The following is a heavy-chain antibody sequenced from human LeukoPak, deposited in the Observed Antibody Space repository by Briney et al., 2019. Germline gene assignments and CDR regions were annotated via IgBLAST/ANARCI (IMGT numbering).Heavy chain of an antibody. V-gene: IGHV3-53*01. CDR3: AREVVSTPSYFES. Sequence: GGSLRLSCAASGFTVSSSYMYWVRQAPGKGLEWVSFFYRGDSTYYAESVRGRFTISRDNSKNTLYLLMNSLIPEDTAVYYCAREVVSTPSYFESWGQGTLVTVSS. D-gene: IGHD2-15*01. CDR1: GFTVSSSY. J-gene: IGHJ4*02. CDR2: FYRGDST.